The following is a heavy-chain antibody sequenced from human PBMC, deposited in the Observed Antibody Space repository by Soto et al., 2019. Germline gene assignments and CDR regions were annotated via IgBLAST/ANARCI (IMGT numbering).Heavy chain of an antibody. CDR3: ARWGDGNNGWYQLDY. Sequence: ASVKVSCKASGYTFFTYGISWVRQAPGQGLEWMGWISGNTGHTNYAQKVQGRVTMTMDTSTNTAYMELRSLRSDDTAVYYCARWGDGNNGWYQLDYWGQGTLVTVSS. V-gene: IGHV1-18*01. D-gene: IGHD2-15*01. J-gene: IGHJ4*02. CDR2: ISGNTGHT. CDR1: GYTFFTYG.